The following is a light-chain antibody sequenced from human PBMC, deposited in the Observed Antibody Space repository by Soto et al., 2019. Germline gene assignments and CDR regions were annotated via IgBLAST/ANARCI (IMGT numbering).Light chain of an antibody. CDR3: QQSYSTPWT. J-gene: IGKJ1*01. CDR1: QSISSY. Sequence: DIQMTQSPSSLSASVGDRVTITCRASQSISSYLNWYQQKPGKDPKLLIYAASSLQSGVPSRFSGSGSGTDFTLTISSLQPEDFANYYCQQSYSTPWTFGQGTKVEIK. CDR2: AAS. V-gene: IGKV1-39*01.